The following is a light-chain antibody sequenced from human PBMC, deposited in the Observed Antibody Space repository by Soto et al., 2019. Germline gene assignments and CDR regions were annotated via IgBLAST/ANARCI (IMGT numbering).Light chain of an antibody. V-gene: IGKV1-39*01. CDR2: TTS. CDR1: QSIDIY. Sequence: DMQMTQSPSSLSASVGDRFTITFRASQSIDIYLNWYQQKPGTAPKLLIYTTSSLQSGIPDRFSGSGSGTDFTLTISRLEPEDFAVYYCQQYGSSPTFGQGTRLEI. CDR3: QQYGSSPT. J-gene: IGKJ5*01.